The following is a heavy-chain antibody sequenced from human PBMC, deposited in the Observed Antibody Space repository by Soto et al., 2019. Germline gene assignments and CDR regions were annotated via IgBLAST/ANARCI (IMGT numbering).Heavy chain of an antibody. Sequence: QVQLVQSGAEVKKPGASVKVSCEASGYTFTSYGITWVRQAPGQGLEWLGWINGYNGNTNYAQKLQGRVTMTTDTSTSTAYMERRSLRSDDTAVYYCARMGDVPYYYYGMDVWGQGTTVTVSS. CDR2: INGYNGNT. V-gene: IGHV1-18*01. J-gene: IGHJ6*02. CDR3: ARMGDVPYYYYGMDV. CDR1: GYTFTSYG. D-gene: IGHD3-16*01.